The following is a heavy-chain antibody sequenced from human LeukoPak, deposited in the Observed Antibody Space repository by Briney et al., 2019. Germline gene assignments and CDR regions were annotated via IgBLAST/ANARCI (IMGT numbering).Heavy chain of an antibody. CDR1: GGSISSSNW. CDR2: IYHSGST. CDR3: ASAPKKPYCGGDCYSLDY. V-gene: IGHV4-4*02. J-gene: IGHJ4*02. Sequence: SETLSLTCAVSGGSISSSNWWSWVRQPPGMGLEWIGEIYHSGSTNYNPSLKSRVTISVDKSKNQFSLKLSSVTAADTAVYYCASAPKKPYCGGDCYSLDYWGQGTLVTVSS. D-gene: IGHD2-21*02.